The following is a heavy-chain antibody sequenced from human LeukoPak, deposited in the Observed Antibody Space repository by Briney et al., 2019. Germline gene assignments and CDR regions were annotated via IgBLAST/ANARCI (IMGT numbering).Heavy chain of an antibody. V-gene: IGHV3-30*18. Sequence: GGSLRLSCAASGFTFSSYGMHWVRQAPGKGLEWVAVISYDGSNKYYADSVKGRFTISRDNSKNTLYVQMNSLRGEDTAVYYCAKDYGPKQLVFLDSWGQGTLVTVSS. J-gene: IGHJ4*02. CDR3: AKDYGPKQLVFLDS. CDR1: GFTFSSYG. CDR2: ISYDGSNK. D-gene: IGHD6-13*01.